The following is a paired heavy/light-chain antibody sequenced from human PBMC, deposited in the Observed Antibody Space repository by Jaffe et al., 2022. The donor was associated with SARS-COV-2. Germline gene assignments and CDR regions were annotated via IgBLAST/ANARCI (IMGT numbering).Heavy chain of an antibody. D-gene: IGHD3-3*01. J-gene: IGHJ4*02. V-gene: IGHV4-4*02. CDR1: GASITISNW. Sequence: QVQLQESGPGLVKPSGTLSLTCAVSGASITISNWWTWVRQPPGKGLEWIGEIYHSGSTNYNPSLKSRVTISVDESKSQFSLKLFSVTAADTAVYYCARIQALWSGYPLPADYWGQGTLVTVSS. CDR2: IYHSGST. CDR3: ARIQALWSGYPLPADY.
Light chain of an antibody. V-gene: IGLV7-46*01. CDR3: LLSYSGARV. Sequence: QAVVTQEPSLTVSPGGTVTLTCGSSTGAVTTGHFPYWFQQKPGQAPRTLIYDTGNIHSWTPARFSGSLLGGKAALTLSGAQPEDEAEYYCLLSYSGARVFGGGTKLTVL. CDR2: DTG. CDR1: TGAVTTGHF. J-gene: IGLJ3*02.